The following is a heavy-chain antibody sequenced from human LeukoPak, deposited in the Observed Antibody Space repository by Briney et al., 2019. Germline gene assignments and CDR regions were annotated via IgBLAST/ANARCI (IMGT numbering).Heavy chain of an antibody. CDR1: GFTVSSNY. V-gene: IGHV3-66*01. CDR3: ARDSRPSSSWYYFDY. CDR2: IYSGGST. J-gene: IGHJ4*02. Sequence: GGSLRLSCAASGFTVSSNYMSWVRQASGKGLEWVSVIYSGGSTYYADSVKGRFSISRDNSKNTLYLQMNSLRAEDTAVYYCARDSRPSSSWYYFDYWGQGTLVTVSS. D-gene: IGHD6-13*01.